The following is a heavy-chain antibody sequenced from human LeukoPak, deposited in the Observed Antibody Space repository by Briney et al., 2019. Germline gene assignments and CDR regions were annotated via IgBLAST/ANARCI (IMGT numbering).Heavy chain of an antibody. CDR1: GFTFSSYG. D-gene: IGHD3-22*01. J-gene: IGHJ6*02. V-gene: IGHV3-30*18. Sequence: PGGSLRLSCAASGFTFSSYGMHWVRQAPGKGLEWVAVISYDGSNKYYADSVKGRFTISRDNSKNTLYLQMNSLRAEDTAVYYCAKDKEYYDSSGYYYYYYYYGMDVWGQGTTVTVSS. CDR3: AKDKEYYDSSGYYYYYYYYGMDV. CDR2: ISYDGSNK.